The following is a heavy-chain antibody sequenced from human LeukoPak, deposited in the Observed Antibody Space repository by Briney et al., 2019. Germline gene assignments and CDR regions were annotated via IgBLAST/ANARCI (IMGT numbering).Heavy chain of an antibody. CDR3: ARRWVYDKRAFDA. Sequence: SQTLSLTCAVSGSSISSGGYSWSWIRQPPGKGLEWIGYIYHSGSTYYNPSLKSRVTISVDRSKNQFSLKLSSVTAADTAVYYCARRWVYDKRAFDAWGQGTMVTVSS. CDR1: GSSISSGGYS. V-gene: IGHV4-30-2*01. D-gene: IGHD3-16*01. CDR2: IYHSGST. J-gene: IGHJ3*01.